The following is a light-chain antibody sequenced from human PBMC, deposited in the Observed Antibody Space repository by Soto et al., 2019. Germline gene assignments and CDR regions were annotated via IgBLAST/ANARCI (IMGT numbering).Light chain of an antibody. CDR1: QDVSSAS. Sequence: EIVLTQSPGTLSLSPGERATLSCRASQDVSSASLAWYQQRPGQAPRLLIYGAVSRATGIPDRFSGSGSGTDFTLTISRLEPEDFAVYYCQQYGSSPRTFGQGTKVDI. J-gene: IGKJ1*01. CDR3: QQYGSSPRT. CDR2: GAV. V-gene: IGKV3-20*01.